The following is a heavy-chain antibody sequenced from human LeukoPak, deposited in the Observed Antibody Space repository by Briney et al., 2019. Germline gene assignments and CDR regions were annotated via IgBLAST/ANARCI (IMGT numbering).Heavy chain of an antibody. V-gene: IGHV4-59*01. CDR1: GGSISSYY. CDR2: IYYSGST. D-gene: IGHD6-13*01. Sequence: SETLSLTCTVSGGSISSYYWSWIRQSPGKGLEWIGYIYYSGSTNYNPSLKSRVTISVDTSKNQFSLKLSSVTAADTAVYYCARSDSSSWYVYDYWGQGTLVTVSS. CDR3: ARSDSSSWYVYDY. J-gene: IGHJ4*02.